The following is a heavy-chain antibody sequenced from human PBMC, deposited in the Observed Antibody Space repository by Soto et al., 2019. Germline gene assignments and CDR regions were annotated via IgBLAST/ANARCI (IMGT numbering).Heavy chain of an antibody. CDR1: GFSFGSYR. CDR3: ARDEGCGGGSCYSIWRY. Sequence: EVQLVESGGGLVQPGGSLRLSCAASGFSFGSYRISWVRQAPGKGLEWVANIKEDGSEKYYVDSVKGRFTISRDNAKNSLYLQMNSLRAEDTAVYYCARDEGCGGGSCYSIWRYWGQGTLVTVSP. D-gene: IGHD2-15*01. J-gene: IGHJ4*02. V-gene: IGHV3-7*01. CDR2: IKEDGSEK.